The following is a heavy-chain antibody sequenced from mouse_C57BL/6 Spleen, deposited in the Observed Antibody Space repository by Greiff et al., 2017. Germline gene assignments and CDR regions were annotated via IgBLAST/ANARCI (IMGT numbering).Heavy chain of an antibody. CDR1: GYTFTDYE. CDR2: IDPETGGT. V-gene: IGHV1-15*01. J-gene: IGHJ1*03. D-gene: IGHD1-1*01. Sequence: QVQLKESGAELVRPGASVTLSCKASGYTFTDYEMHWVKQTPVHGLEWIGAIDPETGGTAYNQKFKGKAILTADKSSSTAYMELRSLTSEDSAVYYCTHITTVVAKYFDVWGTGTTVTVSS. CDR3: THITTVVAKYFDV.